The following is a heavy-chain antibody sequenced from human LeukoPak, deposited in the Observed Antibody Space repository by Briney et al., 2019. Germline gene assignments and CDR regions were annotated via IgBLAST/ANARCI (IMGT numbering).Heavy chain of an antibody. J-gene: IGHJ6*03. CDR1: GYTFTSYG. V-gene: IGHV1-18*01. CDR3: ASGHCSSTSCYLYYYMDV. D-gene: IGHD2-2*03. CDR2: ISAYNGNT. Sequence: RASVKVSFKASGYTFTSYGISWVRQAPGQGLEWMGWISAYNGNTNYAQKLQGRVTMTTDTSTSTAYMELRSLRSDDTAVYYCASGHCSSTSCYLYYYMDVWGKGTTVTVSS.